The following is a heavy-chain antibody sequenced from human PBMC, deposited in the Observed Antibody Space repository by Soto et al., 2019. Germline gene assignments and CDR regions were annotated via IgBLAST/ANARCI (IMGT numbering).Heavy chain of an antibody. CDR3: ARGDNWNDFDFDY. CDR2: TYYRSMWLS. J-gene: IGHJ4*02. Sequence: QVQLQQSGPGLVKPSQTLSLTCAISGDSVSTNSAAWNWIRQSPSRGLEWLGRTYYRSMWLSDYAVSVKSRITIKPDTSKNQFSLQPHSVTPEDTAVYYCARGDNWNDFDFDYWGQGTLVTVSS. V-gene: IGHV6-1*01. D-gene: IGHD1-20*01. CDR1: GDSVSTNSAA.